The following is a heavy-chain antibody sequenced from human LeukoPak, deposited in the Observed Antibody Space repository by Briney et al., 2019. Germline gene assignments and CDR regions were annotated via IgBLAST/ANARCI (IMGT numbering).Heavy chain of an antibody. CDR2: INTNTGNP. CDR3: ARDSRGSRWYPHFDY. J-gene: IGHJ4*02. D-gene: IGHD6-13*01. CDR1: GYTFTSYA. Sequence: GASVKVSCKASGYTFTSYAMNWVRQAPGQGLEWMGWINTNTGNPTYAQGFTGRFVFSLDTSVSTAYLQISSLKAEDTAVYYCARDSRGSRWYPHFDYWGQGTLVTVSS. V-gene: IGHV7-4-1*02.